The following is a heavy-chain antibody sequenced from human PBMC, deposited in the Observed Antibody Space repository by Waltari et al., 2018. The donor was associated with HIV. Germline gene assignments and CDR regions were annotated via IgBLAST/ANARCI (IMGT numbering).Heavy chain of an antibody. CDR1: GGTFSSYA. D-gene: IGHD3-3*01. CDR3: ARARYDFWSGYEYYYYGMDV. J-gene: IGHJ6*02. Sequence: QVQLVQSGAEVKKPGSSVKVSCKASGGTFSSYAISWVRQAPGQGHEWMGGIIPIFGTANYAQKFQGRVTITADESTSTAYMELSSLRSEDTAVYYCARARYDFWSGYEYYYYGMDVWGQGTTVTVSS. V-gene: IGHV1-69*12. CDR2: IIPIFGTA.